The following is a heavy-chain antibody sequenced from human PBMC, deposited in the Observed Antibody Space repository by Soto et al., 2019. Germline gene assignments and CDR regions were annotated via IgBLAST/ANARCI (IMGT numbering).Heavy chain of an antibody. D-gene: IGHD6-19*01. Sequence: SQTLSLPCAISGDSVSSNSSAWNWIRQSPSRGLEWLGRTYYRSKWYNDYAVSVKSRITINPDTSKNQFSLQLNSVTPEDTAVYYCARVVIRYSSGWFRDPYAFDIWGQGTMVTVSS. CDR3: ARVVIRYSSGWFRDPYAFDI. CDR1: GDSVSSNSSA. V-gene: IGHV6-1*01. CDR2: TYYRSKWYN. J-gene: IGHJ3*02.